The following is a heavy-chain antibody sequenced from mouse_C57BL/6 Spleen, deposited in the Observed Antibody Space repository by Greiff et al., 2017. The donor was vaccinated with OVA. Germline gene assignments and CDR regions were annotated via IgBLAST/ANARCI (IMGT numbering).Heavy chain of an antibody. J-gene: IGHJ2*01. CDR1: GFNIKDDY. CDR2: IDPENGDT. V-gene: IGHV14-4*01. CDR3: TLSGGGY. D-gene: IGHD1-1*02. Sequence: EVQVVESGAELVRPGASVKLSCTASGFNIKDDYMHWVKQRPEQGLEWIGWIDPENGDTEYASKFQGKATITADTSSNTAYLQLSSLTSEDTAVYYCTLSGGGYWGQGTTLTVSS.